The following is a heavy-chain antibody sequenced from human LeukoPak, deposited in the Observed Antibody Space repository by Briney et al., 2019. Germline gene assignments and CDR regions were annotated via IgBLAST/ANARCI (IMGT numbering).Heavy chain of an antibody. J-gene: IGHJ5*02. CDR2: ISGSGGST. V-gene: IGHV3-23*01. Sequence: GGSLRLSCAASGFTFSSNAMRWVRQAPRKGREWVSAISGSGGSTYYADSVKGRFTISRDNSKNTLYLQMNSLRAEDTAVYYCASGAGSGWLTNNWFDPWGQGTPVTVSS. CDR3: ASGAGSGWLTNNWFDP. D-gene: IGHD6-19*01. CDR1: GFTFSSNA.